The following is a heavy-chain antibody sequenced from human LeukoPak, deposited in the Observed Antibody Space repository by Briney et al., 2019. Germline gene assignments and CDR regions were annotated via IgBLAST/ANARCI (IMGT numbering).Heavy chain of an antibody. V-gene: IGHV4-34*01. CDR1: GGSFSGYY. CDR2: INHSGST. D-gene: IGHD6-13*01. Sequence: SETLSLTCAVYGGSFSGYYWSWIRQPPGKGLEWIGEINHSGSTNYNPSLKSRVTISVDTSKNQFSLKLSSVTAADTAVYYCARGVTSSSWYKGIRFDYWGQGTLVTLSS. CDR3: ARGVTSSSWYKGIRFDY. J-gene: IGHJ4*02.